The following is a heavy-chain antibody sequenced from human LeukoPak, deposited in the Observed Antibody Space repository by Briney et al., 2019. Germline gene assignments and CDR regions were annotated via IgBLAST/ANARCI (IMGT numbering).Heavy chain of an antibody. Sequence: GGSLRLSCAASGFTVSSNYMSWVRQAPGKGLEWVSVIYSGGSTYYADSVKGRFTISRHNSKNTLYLQMNSLRAEDTAVYYCARDAGLGGWLGSMDVWGQGTTVTVSS. V-gene: IGHV3-53*04. CDR1: GFTVSSNY. CDR3: ARDAGLGGWLGSMDV. J-gene: IGHJ6*02. CDR2: IYSGGST. D-gene: IGHD3-16*01.